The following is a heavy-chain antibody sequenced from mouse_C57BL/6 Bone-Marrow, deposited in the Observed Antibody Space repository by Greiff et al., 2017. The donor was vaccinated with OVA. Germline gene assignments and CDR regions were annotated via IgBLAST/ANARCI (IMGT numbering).Heavy chain of an antibody. J-gene: IGHJ3*01. D-gene: IGHD2-2*01. V-gene: IGHV1-55*01. CDR3: ARYYYGYPY. Sequence: VQRVESGAELVKPGASVKMSCKASGYTFTSYWITWVKQRPGQGLEWIGDIYPGSGSTNYNEKFKSKATLTVDTSSSTAYMQLSSLTSEDSAVYYCARYYYGYPYWGQGTLVTVSA. CDR2: IYPGSGST. CDR1: GYTFTSYW.